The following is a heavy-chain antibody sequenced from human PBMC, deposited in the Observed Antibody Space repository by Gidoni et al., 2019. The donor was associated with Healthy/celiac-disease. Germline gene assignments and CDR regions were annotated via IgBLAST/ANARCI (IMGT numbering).Heavy chain of an antibody. CDR2: IYDSGST. V-gene: IGHV4-39*01. J-gene: IGHJ4*02. CDR1: GGSLRSSSYY. Sequence: LQLPESGPGLVTPSATLSLTCTVSGGSLRSSSYYWGWIRQPPGKGLEWIGSIYDSGSTYYNPSLKSRVTISVDTSKNQFSLKLSSVTAADTAVYYCARLRNSGYGRYFDYWGQGTLVTVSS. D-gene: IGHD5-12*01. CDR3: ARLRNSGYGRYFDY.